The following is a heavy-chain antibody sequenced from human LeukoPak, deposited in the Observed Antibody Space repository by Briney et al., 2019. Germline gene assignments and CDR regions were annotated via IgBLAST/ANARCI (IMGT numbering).Heavy chain of an antibody. Sequence: ASVKVSCKASGYTFTGYYMHWVRQAPGQGLEWMGWINPNSGGTNDAQKFQGRVTMTRDTSISTAYMELSRLRSDDTAVYYCARDNFSDLYDYWGQGTLVTVSS. V-gene: IGHV1-2*02. CDR3: ARDNFSDLYDY. D-gene: IGHD2/OR15-2a*01. CDR1: GYTFTGYY. CDR2: INPNSGGT. J-gene: IGHJ4*02.